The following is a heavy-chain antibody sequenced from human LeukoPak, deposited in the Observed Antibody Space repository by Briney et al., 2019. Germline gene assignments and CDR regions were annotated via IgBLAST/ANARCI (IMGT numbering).Heavy chain of an antibody. V-gene: IGHV4-59*08. Sequence: PSETLSLTCTVSGVSISSYYWSWIRQPPGKGLEWIGYIYYSGSTNYNPSLQSRVTISVDPSKNQFSLQLSSVPAADTAVYYCARGYSSSWGYFDYWGQGTLVTVSS. CDR1: GVSISSYY. CDR3: ARGYSSSWGYFDY. J-gene: IGHJ4*02. CDR2: IYYSGST. D-gene: IGHD6-13*01.